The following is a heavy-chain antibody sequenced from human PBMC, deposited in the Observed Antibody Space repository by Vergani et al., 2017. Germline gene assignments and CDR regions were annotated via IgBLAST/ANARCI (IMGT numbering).Heavy chain of an antibody. V-gene: IGHV1-69*13. D-gene: IGHD3-10*01. CDR3: ARGYYGSGSLYYFDY. Sequence: QVQLVQSGAEVKKPGSSVKVSCKASGGTFSSYAISWVRQAPGQGLEWMGRIIPIFGTATYAQKFQGRVTITEDESTSTAYMELSSLRSENTAVYYCARGYYGSGSLYYFDYWGQGTLVSVSS. CDR1: GGTFSSYA. J-gene: IGHJ4*02. CDR2: IIPIFGTA.